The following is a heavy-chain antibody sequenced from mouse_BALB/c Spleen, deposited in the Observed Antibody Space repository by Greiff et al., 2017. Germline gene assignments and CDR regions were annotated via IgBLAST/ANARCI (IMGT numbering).Heavy chain of an antibody. J-gene: IGHJ4*01. V-gene: IGHV10-1*02. Sequence: EVQGVESGGGLVQPKGSLKLSCAASGFTFNTYAMNWVRQAPGKGLEWVARIRSKSNNYATYYADSVKDRFTISRDDSQSMLYLQMNNLKTEDTAMYYCVRHVYGYDGYAMDYWGQGTSVTVSS. D-gene: IGHD2-2*01. CDR2: IRSKSNNYAT. CDR3: VRHVYGYDGYAMDY. CDR1: GFTFNTYA.